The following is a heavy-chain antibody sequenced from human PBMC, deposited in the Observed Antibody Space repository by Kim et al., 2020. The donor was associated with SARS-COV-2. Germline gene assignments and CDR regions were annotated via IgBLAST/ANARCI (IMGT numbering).Heavy chain of an antibody. CDR3: ARHRRFGDGNYYYGMDV. V-gene: IGHV4-34*01. J-gene: IGHJ6*02. Sequence: SETLSLTCAVYGGSFSGYYWSWIRQPPGKGLEWIGEINHSGSTNYNPSLKSRVTISVDTSKNQFSLKLSSVTAADTAVYYCARHRRFGDGNYYYGMDVWGQGTTVTVSS. CDR1: GGSFSGYY. CDR2: INHSGST. D-gene: IGHD3-10*01.